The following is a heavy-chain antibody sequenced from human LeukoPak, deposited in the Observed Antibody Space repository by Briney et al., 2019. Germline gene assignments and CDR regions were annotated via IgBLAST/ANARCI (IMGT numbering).Heavy chain of an antibody. CDR3: ARGIFDYVDV. D-gene: IGHD3-3*01. CDR1: GGSINSYS. V-gene: IGHV4-4*07. CDR2: FYTSENT. J-gene: IGHJ6*03. Sequence: SETLSLTCAVSGGSINSYSWNWIRQSAGRGLEWIGRFYTSENTNYNPSLKSRVTMSVDTTKNQFSLKLSSVTAADTAVYYCARGIFDYVDVWGKGTTVIVSS.